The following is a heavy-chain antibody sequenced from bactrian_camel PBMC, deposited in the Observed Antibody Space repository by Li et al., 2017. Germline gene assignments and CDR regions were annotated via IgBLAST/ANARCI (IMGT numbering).Heavy chain of an antibody. CDR3: AADLRWCRSGHYYGKQCITT. CDR2: IDSAGAT. CDR1: GYTASSGC. V-gene: IGHV3S53*01. D-gene: IGHD1*01. Sequence: VQLVESGGGLVHPGGSLRLSCAASGYTASSGCMGWFRQVLGKEREGVAGIDSAGATDYADFVKGRFTISKDNAKNTVYLQMNSPEPEDTAIYYCAADLRWCRSGHYYGKQCITTGARGPRSPSP. J-gene: IGHJ4*01.